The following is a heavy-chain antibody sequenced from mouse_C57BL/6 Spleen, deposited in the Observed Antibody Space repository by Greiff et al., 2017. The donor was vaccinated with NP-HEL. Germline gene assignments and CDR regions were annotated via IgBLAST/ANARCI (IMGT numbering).Heavy chain of an antibody. CDR1: GFSLSTSGMG. CDR3: ARRETIHYAMDY. J-gene: IGHJ4*01. Sequence: QVTLKESGPGILQSSQTLSLTCSFSGFSLSTSGMGVSWIRQPSGQDLEWLAHIYWDDDKRYNPSLKSRLTISKDTSRNQVFLKITSVDTADTAKYYCARRETIHYAMDYWGQGTSVTVSP. CDR2: IYWDDDK. D-gene: IGHD2-12*01. V-gene: IGHV8-12*01.